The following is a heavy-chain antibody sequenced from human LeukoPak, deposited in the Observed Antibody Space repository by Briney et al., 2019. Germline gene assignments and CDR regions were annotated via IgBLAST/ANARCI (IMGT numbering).Heavy chain of an antibody. CDR1: GDGVSRNSAT. CDR2: TYYKSKWYN. CDR3: ARVSSPWSPRDAFDI. D-gene: IGHD1-26*01. V-gene: IGHV6-1*01. J-gene: IGHJ3*02. Sequence: SQTLSLTCAISGDGVSRNSATWNWIRQSPSRGLEWLGRTYYKSKWYNDYAVSVKSRMTINSDTSKNQFSLQLSSVTPEDTAVYYCARVSSPWSPRDAFDIWGQGTVATVSS.